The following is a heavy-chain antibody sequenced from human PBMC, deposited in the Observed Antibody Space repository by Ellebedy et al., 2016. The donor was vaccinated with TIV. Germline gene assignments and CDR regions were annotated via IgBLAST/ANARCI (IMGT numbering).Heavy chain of an antibody. D-gene: IGHD4-17*01. V-gene: IGHV3-7*01. J-gene: IGHJ5*02. Sequence: GGSLRLSCVASGFSFRSYWMSWVRQAPGKGLEWVANIYQDGSNQYYVDSVKGRFTISRDNANKSLFLQMNSLRGEDTAVYYCARRESYGDYAVQINSWFDRWGRGTLVTVSS. CDR3: ARRESYGDYAVQINSWFDR. CDR1: GFSFRSYW. CDR2: IYQDGSNQ.